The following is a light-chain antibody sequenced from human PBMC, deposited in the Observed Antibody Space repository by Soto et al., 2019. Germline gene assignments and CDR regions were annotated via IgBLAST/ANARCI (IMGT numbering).Light chain of an antibody. CDR2: DAS. CDR3: QQYDNLPLS. J-gene: IGKJ4*01. CDR1: QDISNY. V-gene: IGKV1-33*01. Sequence: DIQMTQSPSSLSASVGDRVTITCQASQDISNYLNWYQQKPGKAPKLLIYDASNLETGVPSRFSGSGSGTEFTFTISSLQPEDIATYYCQQYDNLPLSFGGGTMVEIK.